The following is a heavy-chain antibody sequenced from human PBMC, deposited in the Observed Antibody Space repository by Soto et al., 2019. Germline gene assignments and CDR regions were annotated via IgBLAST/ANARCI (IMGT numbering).Heavy chain of an antibody. CDR3: ARRYGGNLDD. V-gene: IGHV4-59*08. CDR2: IYYSGST. CDR1: GGSISSYY. D-gene: IGHD2-15*01. J-gene: IGHJ4*02. Sequence: QVQLQESGPGLVKPSETLSLTCTVSGGSISSYYWSWIRQPPGKGLEWIGYIYYSGSTNYNPSLKRRVTISVDTSKNQFSLKLSSVTAADTAVYYCARRYGGNLDDWGQGTLVTVSS.